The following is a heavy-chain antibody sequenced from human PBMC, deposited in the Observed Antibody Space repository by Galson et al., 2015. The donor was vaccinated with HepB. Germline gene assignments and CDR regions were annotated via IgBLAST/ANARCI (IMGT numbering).Heavy chain of an antibody. Sequence: SLRLSCAASGFTFSSYWMNWVRQAPGKGLEWVAHINQDGSSKYYVDSVKGRFTISRDNAKDSVYLQMDSLRGEDTAVYYCARDKLVAAAPLDYWGQGTLVTVSS. V-gene: IGHV3-7*01. CDR2: INQDGSSK. J-gene: IGHJ4*02. CDR1: GFTFSSYW. D-gene: IGHD6-13*01. CDR3: ARDKLVAAAPLDY.